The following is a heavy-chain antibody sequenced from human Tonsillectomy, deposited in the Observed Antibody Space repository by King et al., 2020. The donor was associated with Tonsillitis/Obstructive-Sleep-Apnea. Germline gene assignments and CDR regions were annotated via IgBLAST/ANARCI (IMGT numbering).Heavy chain of an antibody. CDR3: ARDPDTAMVTGYYMDV. J-gene: IGHJ6*03. D-gene: IGHD5-18*01. Sequence: VQLVESVGGLVKPGGSLRLSCAASGFTFSSYSMNWVRQAPGKGLEWVSSISSSSSYIYYADSVKGRFTISRDNAKNSLYLQMNSLRAEDTAVYYCARDPDTAMVTGYYMDVWGKGTTVTVSS. CDR2: ISSSSSYI. CDR1: GFTFSSYS. V-gene: IGHV3-21*01.